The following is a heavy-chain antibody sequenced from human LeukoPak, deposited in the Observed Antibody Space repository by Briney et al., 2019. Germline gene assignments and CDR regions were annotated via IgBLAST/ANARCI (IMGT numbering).Heavy chain of an antibody. CDR3: ARTLHYDFWSGSYNWFDP. J-gene: IGHJ5*02. CDR2: MNPNSGNT. CDR1: GYTFTSYD. D-gene: IGHD3-3*01. Sequence: ASVKVSCKASGYTFTSYDINWVRQGTGQGLEWMGWMNPNSGNTGYAQKFQGRVTITRNTSISTAYMELSSLRSEDTAVYYCARTLHYDFWSGSYNWFDPWGQGTLVTVSS. V-gene: IGHV1-8*03.